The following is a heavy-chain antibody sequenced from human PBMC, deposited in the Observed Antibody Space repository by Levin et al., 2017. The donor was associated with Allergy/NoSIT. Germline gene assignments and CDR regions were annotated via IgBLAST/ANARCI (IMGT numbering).Heavy chain of an antibody. CDR1: GASISSGGYY. V-gene: IGHV4-31*03. Sequence: LRLSCTVTGASISSGGYYWSWIRQLPGKGLEWIGYIYYRGNANYNPSLRGRVTISVDTSETRFFLRMTSVTAADTAVYYCAREDYGDYVFDSWGQGTLVTVSS. D-gene: IGHD4-17*01. CDR3: AREDYGDYVFDS. CDR2: IYYRGNA. J-gene: IGHJ4*02.